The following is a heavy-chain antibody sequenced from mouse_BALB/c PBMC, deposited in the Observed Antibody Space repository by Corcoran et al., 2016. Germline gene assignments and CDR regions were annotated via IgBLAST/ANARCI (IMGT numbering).Heavy chain of an antibody. V-gene: IGHV1-9*01. CDR2: ILPGSGST. J-gene: IGHJ3*01. CDR1: GYTFSSYW. Sequence: QVQLQQSGAELMKPGASVKLSCKATGYTFSSYWIEWVKQRPGHGLEWIGEILPGSGSTNYNEKFKGKATFTADTSSNTAYMQLSSLTSEDSAVYYCASLLRGAWFAYWGQGTLVTVSA. CDR3: ASLLRGAWFAY. D-gene: IGHD1-1*01.